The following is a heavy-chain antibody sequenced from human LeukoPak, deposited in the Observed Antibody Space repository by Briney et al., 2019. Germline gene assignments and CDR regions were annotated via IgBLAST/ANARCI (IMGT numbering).Heavy chain of an antibody. V-gene: IGHV1-18*01. CDR1: GYTFTSYG. CDR2: ISAYNGNT. D-gene: IGHD6-19*01. Sequence: ASVKVSCKASGYTFTSYGISWVRQAPGQGLEWMGWISAYNGNTNYAQKLQGRVTMTTDTSTSTAYMELRSLRSDDTAVYYCAREGGIAVAGHPYNWFDPWGQGTLVTVSS. CDR3: AREGGIAVAGHPYNWFDP. J-gene: IGHJ5*02.